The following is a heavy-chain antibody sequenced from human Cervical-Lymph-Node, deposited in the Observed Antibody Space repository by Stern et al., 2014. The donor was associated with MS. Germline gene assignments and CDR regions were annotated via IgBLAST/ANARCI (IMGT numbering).Heavy chain of an antibody. Sequence: QITLKESGPTLVKPTQTVTLTCTLSGFSVTTAGVGVGWIRQPPGKALEWLALLYWDDDKLYSPSLKNRLTITKDTSKNQVVLTMTNVDPVDTATYYCAHSRVKYCRGGTCYSSLFDYWGQGTLVTVS. CDR3: AHSRVKYCRGGTCYSSLFDY. V-gene: IGHV2-5*02. CDR1: GFSVTTAGVG. J-gene: IGHJ4*02. CDR2: LYWDDDK. D-gene: IGHD2-15*01.